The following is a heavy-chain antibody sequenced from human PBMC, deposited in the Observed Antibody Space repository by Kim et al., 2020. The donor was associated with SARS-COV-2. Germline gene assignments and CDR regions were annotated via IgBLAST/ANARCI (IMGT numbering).Heavy chain of an antibody. J-gene: IGHJ5*02. D-gene: IGHD2-15*01. V-gene: IGHV4-59*01. CDR3: ARSLYCSGGSCYSGWFDP. CDR1: GGSISGYY. Sequence: SETLSLTCTVSGGSISGYYWNWIRQPPGKGLEWIGYIYYSGSTNYNPSLKSRVTISVDTSKNQFSLKLSSVTAADTAVYYCARSLYCSGGSCYSGWFDPWGQGTLVTVSS. CDR2: IYYSGST.